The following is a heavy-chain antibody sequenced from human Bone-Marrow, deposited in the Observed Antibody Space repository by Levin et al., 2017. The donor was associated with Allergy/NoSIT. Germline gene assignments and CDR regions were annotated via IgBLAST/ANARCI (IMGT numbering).Heavy chain of an antibody. D-gene: IGHD3-3*01. V-gene: IGHV4-39*07. Sequence: SETLSLTCTVSGGSISSSSYYWGWIRQPPGKGLEWIGTIYYSGSTYYNPSLKSRVTTSIDMSKNQFSLKLSSVTAADTAVYFCSDVVAYDGPSDYSGMDVWGQGTTVTVSS. CDR1: GGSISSSSYY. CDR3: SDVVAYDGPSDYSGMDV. CDR2: IYYSGST. J-gene: IGHJ6*02.